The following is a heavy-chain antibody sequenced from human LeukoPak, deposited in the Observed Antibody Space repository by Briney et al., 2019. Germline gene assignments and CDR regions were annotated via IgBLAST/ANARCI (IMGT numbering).Heavy chain of an antibody. V-gene: IGHV4-39*01. CDR3: ARLVGSCSTTSCSFDY. CDR1: GGSISSSRYY. Sequence: SETLSLTCSVSGGSISSSRYYWGWIRQPPGKGLEWIGSIYYSGRTYYNPSLKSRVTISVDTSKNQFSLDLTSVTATDTAVYYCARLVGSCSTTSCSFDYWGQGTLVTVSS. CDR2: IYYSGRT. D-gene: IGHD2-2*01. J-gene: IGHJ4*02.